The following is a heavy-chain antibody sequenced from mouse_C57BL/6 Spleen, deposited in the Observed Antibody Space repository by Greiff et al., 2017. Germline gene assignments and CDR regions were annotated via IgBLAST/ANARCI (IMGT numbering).Heavy chain of an antibody. J-gene: IGHJ3*01. CDR3: ARDRGAY. CDR1: GYSITSGYY. V-gene: IGHV3-6*01. Sequence: EVQRVESGPGLVKPSQSLSLTCSVTGYSITSGYYWNWIRQFPGNKLEWMGYISYDGSNNYNPSLKNRISITRDTSKNQFFLKLNSVTTEDTATYYCARDRGAYWGQGTLVTVSA. CDR2: ISYDGSN. D-gene: IGHD3-1*01.